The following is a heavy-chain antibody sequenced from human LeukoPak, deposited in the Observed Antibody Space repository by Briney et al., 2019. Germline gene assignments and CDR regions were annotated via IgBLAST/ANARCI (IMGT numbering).Heavy chain of an antibody. J-gene: IGHJ4*02. D-gene: IGHD3-22*01. CDR2: IRYDGNNK. CDR1: GFPFSDYV. Sequence: GGSLRLSCAASGFPFSDYVMHWVRQAPGKGLEWVSVIRYDGNNKYYADSVKGRFTISRDNSKHTVFLQMNSLRAEDTAVYYCARLNYDNTSYYSNYFEYWGQGTLVTVSS. V-gene: IGHV3-33*01. CDR3: ARLNYDNTSYYSNYFEY.